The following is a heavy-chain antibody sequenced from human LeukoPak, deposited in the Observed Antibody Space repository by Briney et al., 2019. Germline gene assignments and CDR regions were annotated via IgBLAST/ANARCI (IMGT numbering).Heavy chain of an antibody. V-gene: IGHV4-30-4*01. CDR3: ARDGWFGELFWFDP. J-gene: IGHJ5*02. D-gene: IGHD3-10*01. CDR2: IHYSGST. CDR1: GGSISSGDYC. Sequence: QTSETLSLTCTVSGGSISSGDYCWSWIRQPPGKGLEWIGYIHYSGSTYYNPSLKSRVTISVDTSKNQFSLKLSSVTAADTAVYYCARDGWFGELFWFDPWGQGTLVTVSS.